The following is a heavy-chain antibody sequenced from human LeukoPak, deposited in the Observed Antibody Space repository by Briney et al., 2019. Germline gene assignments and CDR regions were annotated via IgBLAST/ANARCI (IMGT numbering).Heavy chain of an antibody. CDR1: GFTFSSYA. CDR3: ARDVYVSVVTRDY. Sequence: PGGSLRLSCAASGFTFSSYAMHWVRQAPGKGLEWVAVISYDGSNKYYADSVKGRFTISRDNSKNTLYLQMNSLRAEDTAVYYCARDVYVSVVTRDYWGQGTLVTVSS. J-gene: IGHJ4*02. D-gene: IGHD4-23*01. CDR2: ISYDGSNK. V-gene: IGHV3-30-3*01.